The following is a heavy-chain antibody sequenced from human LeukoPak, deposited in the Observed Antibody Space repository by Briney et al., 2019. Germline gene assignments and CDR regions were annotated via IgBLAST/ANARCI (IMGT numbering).Heavy chain of an antibody. CDR3: AREADCSSTSCCPDY. CDR1: GFTFSSYG. J-gene: IGHJ4*02. CDR2: IWYDGSNK. V-gene: IGHV3-33*01. D-gene: IGHD2-2*01. Sequence: GGSLRLSCAASGFTFSSYGMHWVRQAPGKGLEWVAVIWYDGSNKYYADSVKGRFTISRDNSKNTLYLQMNSLRDEDTAVYYCAREADCSSTSCCPDYWGQGTLVTVSS.